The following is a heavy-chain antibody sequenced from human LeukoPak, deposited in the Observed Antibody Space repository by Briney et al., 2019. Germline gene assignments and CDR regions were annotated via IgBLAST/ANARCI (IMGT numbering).Heavy chain of an antibody. CDR1: GGSISSSSYY. D-gene: IGHD3-22*01. CDR2: IYYSGST. J-gene: IGHJ4*02. Sequence: SETLSLTCTVSGGSISSSSYYWGWIRQPPGKGLEWIGSIYYSGSTYYNPSLKSRVTISVDPSKTQFSLRLSSVTAADTAVYYCARVTGYIVEDYFDYWGQGTLVTVSS. V-gene: IGHV4-39*07. CDR3: ARVTGYIVEDYFDY.